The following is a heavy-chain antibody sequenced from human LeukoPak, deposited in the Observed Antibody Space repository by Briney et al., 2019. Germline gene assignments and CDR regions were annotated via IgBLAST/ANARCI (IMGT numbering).Heavy chain of an antibody. J-gene: IGHJ6*03. D-gene: IGHD2-2*01. CDR3: ARFHCSSSSCSASRYYYYYMDV. CDR1: GFTFSSYS. CDR2: ISSGSNFI. Sequence: GGSLRLSCAASGFTFSSYSMNWVRQAPGKGLEWVSSISSGSNFIYYADSVRGRFTISRDNSKNSLYLQMNSLRAEDTAVYYCARFHCSSSSCSASRYYYYYMDVWGKGTTVTISS. V-gene: IGHV3-21*01.